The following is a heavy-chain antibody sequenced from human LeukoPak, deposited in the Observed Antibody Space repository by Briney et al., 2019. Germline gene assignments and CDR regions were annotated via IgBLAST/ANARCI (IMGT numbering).Heavy chain of an antibody. D-gene: IGHD3-10*01. J-gene: IGHJ4*02. V-gene: IGHV4-34*01. CDR2: INHSGST. CDR1: GGSFSGYY. Sequence: SETLSLTCAVYGGSFSGYYWSWIRQPPGKGLEWIGEINHSGSTNYNPSLKSRVTISVDTSKNQFSLKLSSVTAADTAVYYCARDRRGLRPRGVIDYWGQGTLVTVSS. CDR3: ARDRRGLRPRGVIDY.